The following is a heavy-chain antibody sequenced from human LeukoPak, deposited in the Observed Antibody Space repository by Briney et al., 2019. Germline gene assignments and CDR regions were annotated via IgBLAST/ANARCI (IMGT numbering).Heavy chain of an antibody. V-gene: IGHV3-23*01. Sequence: PGGSLRLSCAASGFTFSNFAMSWVRQPPGKGLEWVSTLGGGGIDTYYADSVKGRFTISRDNSKNTLYLHMNSLRAEDTAVYYCAKDRRITGIYFDYWGQGTLVTVSS. CDR2: LGGGGIDT. CDR3: AKDRRITGIYFDY. D-gene: IGHD1-20*01. J-gene: IGHJ4*02. CDR1: GFTFSNFA.